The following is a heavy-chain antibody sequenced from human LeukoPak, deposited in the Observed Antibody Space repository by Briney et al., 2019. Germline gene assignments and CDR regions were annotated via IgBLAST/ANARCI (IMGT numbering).Heavy chain of an antibody. CDR1: GYTFTTYD. CDR3: AARGFYYYDSSGYYQPHDFDY. Sequence: GASVKVSCKASGYTFTTYDITWVRQAPGQGLEWMGWINPNSGGTNYAQKFQGRVTMTRDTSISTAYMELSRLRSDDTAVYYCAARGFYYYDSSGYYQPHDFDYWGQGTLVTVSS. V-gene: IGHV1-2*02. D-gene: IGHD3-22*01. CDR2: INPNSGGT. J-gene: IGHJ4*02.